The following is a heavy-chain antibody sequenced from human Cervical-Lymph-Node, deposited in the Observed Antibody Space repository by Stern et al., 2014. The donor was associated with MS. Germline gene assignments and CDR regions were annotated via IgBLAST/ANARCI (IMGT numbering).Heavy chain of an antibody. V-gene: IGHV1-69*06. J-gene: IGHJ4*02. CDR1: GGTFANYT. Sequence: QVQLVQSGAEVKKPGSSVRVSCKASGGTFANYTISWVRQAPGQGLHWMGDIIPFFGTTTYAQHFHSRVQINAETSSTTAYMELSSLRSEDTAVYYGARYSGWGQGTLVIVSS. CDR3: ARYSG. CDR2: IIPFFGTT. D-gene: IGHD2-21*01.